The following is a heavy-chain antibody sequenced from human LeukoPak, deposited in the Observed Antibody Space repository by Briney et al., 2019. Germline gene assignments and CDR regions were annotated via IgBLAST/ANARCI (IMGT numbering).Heavy chain of an antibody. Sequence: GGSLRLSCAASGFTVSRNYMSWVRQAPGKGLEWVSVIYSGGSTYYADSVKGRFTISRDNSKNTLYLQMNSLRAEDTAVYYCARDYGRYYYYGMDVWGQGTTVTVPS. CDR2: IYSGGST. CDR3: ARDYGRYYYYGMDV. V-gene: IGHV3-66*01. D-gene: IGHD1-26*01. CDR1: GFTVSRNY. J-gene: IGHJ6*02.